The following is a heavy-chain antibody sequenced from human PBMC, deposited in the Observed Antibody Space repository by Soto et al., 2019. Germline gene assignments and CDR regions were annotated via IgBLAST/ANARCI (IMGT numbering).Heavy chain of an antibody. CDR3: TTGTGGDWQDY. D-gene: IGHD2-21*02. J-gene: IGHJ4*02. V-gene: IGHV3-15*01. CDR1: GFPFSNAW. CDR2: IKSKTHGGTT. Sequence: PGGSLRLSCAVSGFPFSNAWMTLVRQSPGKGLEWVGRIKSKTHGGTTDYASPVKGRFTISRDDSKDTLYLQMNSLKNEDTAVYYCTTGTGGDWQDYWGQGTVVTVSS.